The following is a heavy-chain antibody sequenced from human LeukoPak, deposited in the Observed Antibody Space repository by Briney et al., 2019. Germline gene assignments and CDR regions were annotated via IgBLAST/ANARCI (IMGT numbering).Heavy chain of an antibody. CDR1: GYTFTGYY. CDR2: INPNSGGT. CDR3: ARYITVGATYQHFDY. V-gene: IGHV1-2*06. J-gene: IGHJ4*02. D-gene: IGHD1-26*01. Sequence: ASVKVSCKASGYTFTGYYMHWVRQAPGQGLEWMGRINPNSGGTNYAQKFQGRVTMTRDTSISTAYMELSRPRSDDTAVYYCARYITVGATYQHFDYWGQGTLVTVSS.